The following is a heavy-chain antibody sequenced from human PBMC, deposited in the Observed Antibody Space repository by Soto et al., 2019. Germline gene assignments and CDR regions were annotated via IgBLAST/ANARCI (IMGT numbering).Heavy chain of an antibody. CDR2: TYYRSKWYN. CDR1: GDSVSSNSAA. J-gene: IGHJ6*02. D-gene: IGHD6-19*01. V-gene: IGHV6-1*01. Sequence: SQTLSLTCAISGDSVSSNSAAWNWIRQSPSRGLEWLGRTYYRSKWYNDYAVSVKSRLTINPDTSKNQFSLQLNSVTPEDTAVYYCARDGPHIAVAGTPYYYYYGMDVWGQGTTVTVS. CDR3: ARDGPHIAVAGTPYYYYYGMDV.